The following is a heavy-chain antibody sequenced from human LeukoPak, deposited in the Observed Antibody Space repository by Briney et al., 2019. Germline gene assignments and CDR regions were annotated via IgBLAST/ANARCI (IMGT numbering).Heavy chain of an antibody. CDR3: ARVTTGIAVAVYFDY. CDR1: GGSISSSSYY. Sequence: SETLSLTCTVSGGSISSSSYYWGWIRQPPGKGLEWIGSIYYSGSTYYNPSLKSRVTISVDTSKNQFSLKLSSVTTADTAVYYCARVTTGIAVAVYFDYWGQGTLVTVSS. CDR2: IYYSGST. V-gene: IGHV4-39*07. J-gene: IGHJ4*02. D-gene: IGHD6-19*01.